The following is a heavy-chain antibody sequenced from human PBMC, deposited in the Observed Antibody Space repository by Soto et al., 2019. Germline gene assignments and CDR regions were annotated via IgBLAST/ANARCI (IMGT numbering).Heavy chain of an antibody. CDR1: GGSISSYY. CDR3: ARDVYGSSTSGYYYYGMDV. J-gene: IGHJ6*02. CDR2: IYTSGST. Sequence: KTSETLSLTCTVSGGSISSYYWSWIRQPAGKGLELIGRIYTSGSTDHNPSLKSRVTMSVDTSKNQFSLKLSSVTAADTAVYYCARDVYGSSTSGYYYYGMDVWGQGTTVTVSS. D-gene: IGHD2-2*01. V-gene: IGHV4-4*07.